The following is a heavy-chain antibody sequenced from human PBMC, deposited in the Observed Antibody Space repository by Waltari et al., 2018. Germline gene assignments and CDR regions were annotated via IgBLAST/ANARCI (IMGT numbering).Heavy chain of an antibody. CDR3: ARDGTHRDSSNYYYNYGIDV. CDR1: NFHFNNFW. D-gene: IGHD2-2*01. Sequence: EAQLVESGGGLVQPGGSLRLSCAASNFHFNNFWLTWVRQAPGKGLEWVASIKHDGSETYYVASVRGRFTISRDNFKNSVSLQMNDLRAEDTAVYFCARDGTHRDSSNYYYNYGIDVWGQGTRVTVSS. J-gene: IGHJ6*02. V-gene: IGHV3-7*01. CDR2: IKHDGSET.